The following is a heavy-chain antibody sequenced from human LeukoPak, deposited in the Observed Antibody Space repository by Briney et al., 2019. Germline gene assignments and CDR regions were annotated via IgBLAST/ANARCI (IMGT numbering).Heavy chain of an antibody. CDR2: IYHSGTT. J-gene: IGHJ4*02. V-gene: IGHV4-38-2*02. Sequence: SETLSLTCTVSGYSISSGYYWGWIRQPPGKGLEWIGEIYQSGTTKGLEWIGGIYHSGTTNYNPSLKSRVTISVDTSKNQFSLKLTSVTAADTAVYYCARRESNSWHNYWGQGTLVTVSS. CDR1: GYSISSGYY. CDR3: ARRESNSWHNY. D-gene: IGHD2-2*01.